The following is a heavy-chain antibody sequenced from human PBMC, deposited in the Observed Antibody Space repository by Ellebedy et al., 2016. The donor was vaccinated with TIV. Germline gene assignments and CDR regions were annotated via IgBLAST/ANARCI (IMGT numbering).Heavy chain of an antibody. V-gene: IGHV3-7*01. CDR1: GFTFTRYW. Sequence: GGSLRLSCAASGFTFTRYWMSWVRQAPGKGLEWVASINQDGSEKYYVDSVKGRLTISRDNARDSVDLQMNSLRDEDTAVYYCARDYMSLVRGVIGYWGQGTLVTVSS. CDR2: INQDGSEK. J-gene: IGHJ4*02. CDR3: ARDYMSLVRGVIGY. D-gene: IGHD3-10*01.